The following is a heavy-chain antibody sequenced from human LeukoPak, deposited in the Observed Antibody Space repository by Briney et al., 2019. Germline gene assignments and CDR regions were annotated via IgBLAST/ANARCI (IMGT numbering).Heavy chain of an antibody. CDR3: ASAVRTVTTRYYFDY. Sequence: ASVKVSCKASGYTFTGYYMHWVRQAPGQGLEWMGWINPNSGGTNYAQKFQGRVTMTRDTSISTAYMELSRLRSDDTAVYYCASAVRTVTTRYYFDYWGQGTLVTVPS. J-gene: IGHJ4*02. CDR1: GYTFTGYY. V-gene: IGHV1-2*02. CDR2: INPNSGGT. D-gene: IGHD4-17*01.